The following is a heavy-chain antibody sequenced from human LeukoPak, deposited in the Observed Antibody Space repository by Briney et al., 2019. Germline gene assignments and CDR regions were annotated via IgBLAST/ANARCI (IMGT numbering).Heavy chain of an antibody. J-gene: IGHJ5*02. Sequence: GGSLRLSCAASGFTFSIYATNWVRQAPGEGLEWISAISFSGGSTYYADSVKGRFTISRDNSKNTLYLQMNSLRVEDTAVYYCAKSQPAAISWFDPWGQGTLVTVSS. CDR1: GFTFSIYA. D-gene: IGHD2-2*02. CDR3: AKSQPAAISWFDP. V-gene: IGHV3-23*01. CDR2: ISFSGGST.